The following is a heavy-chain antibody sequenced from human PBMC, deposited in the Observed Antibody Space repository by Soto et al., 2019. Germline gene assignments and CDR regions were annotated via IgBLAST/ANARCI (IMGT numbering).Heavy chain of an antibody. CDR1: GYTFTSYA. J-gene: IGHJ5*02. Sequence: ASVKVSCKASGYTFTSYAMHWVRQAPGQRLEWMGWINAGNGNTKYSQKFQGRVTITRDTSASTAYMELSSLRSEDTAVYYCARDLIMSPIPCGGRCHPNCLDPRDPGTLGTVSS. CDR3: ARDLIMSPIPCGGRCHPNCLDP. V-gene: IGHV1-3*01. D-gene: IGHD2-15*01. CDR2: INAGNGNT.